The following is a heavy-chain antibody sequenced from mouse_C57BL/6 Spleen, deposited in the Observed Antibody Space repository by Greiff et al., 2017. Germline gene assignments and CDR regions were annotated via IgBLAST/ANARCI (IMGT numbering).Heavy chain of an antibody. CDR3: AICPDPIYDDYDEGAY. CDR2: IPPSDSDT. D-gene: IGHD2-4*01. V-gene: IGHV1-74*01. Sequence: QVQLQQPGAELVKPGASVKVSCKASGYTFTSYWMHWVKQRPGPGLEWIGRIPPSDSDTNYNQPFKGKATLTVDKSSSTAYMQLSSLTSEDSAVYYCAICPDPIYDDYDEGAYWGQGTLVTVSA. CDR1: GYTFTSYW. J-gene: IGHJ3*01.